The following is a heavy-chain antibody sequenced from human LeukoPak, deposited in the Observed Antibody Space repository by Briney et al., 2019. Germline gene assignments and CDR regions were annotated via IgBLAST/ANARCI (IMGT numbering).Heavy chain of an antibody. Sequence: PGGSLRLSCAASGFTLSTYGMNWVRQAPGKGLEWVSAISGSSGSTYYADSVKGRFTISRDKSKNTLYLQMNSLRAEDTATYYCAKVLPMHFDYWGQGTLVTVSS. V-gene: IGHV3-23*01. CDR3: AKVLPMHFDY. CDR2: ISGSSGST. CDR1: GFTLSTYG. J-gene: IGHJ4*02. D-gene: IGHD2-2*01.